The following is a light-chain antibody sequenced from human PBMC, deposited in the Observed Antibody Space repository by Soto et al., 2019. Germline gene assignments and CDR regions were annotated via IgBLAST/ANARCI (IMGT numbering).Light chain of an antibody. J-gene: IGLJ2*01. V-gene: IGLV3-1*01. Sequence: SYELTQPPSVSVSPGQTASITCSGDKLGDKYACWYQQKPGQSPVLVIYQDSKRPSGIPERFSGSNSGNTATLTISGTQAMDEADYYCQAWESSKGVFGGGTKLTVL. CDR3: QAWESSKGV. CDR1: KLGDKY. CDR2: QDS.